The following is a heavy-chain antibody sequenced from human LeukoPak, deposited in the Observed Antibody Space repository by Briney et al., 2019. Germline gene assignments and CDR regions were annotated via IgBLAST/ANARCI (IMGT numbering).Heavy chain of an antibody. V-gene: IGHV4-59*08. CDR1: GGSISSYY. CDR2: IYYSGST. Sequence: SETLSLTCTVSGGSISSYYWSWIRQPPGKGLEWIGYIYYSGSTNYNPSLKSRVTISVDTSKNQFSLKLSSVTAADTAVYYCARHAYYGSGSYFVPFDYWGQGTLVTVSS. CDR3: ARHAYYGSGSYFVPFDY. J-gene: IGHJ4*02. D-gene: IGHD3-10*01.